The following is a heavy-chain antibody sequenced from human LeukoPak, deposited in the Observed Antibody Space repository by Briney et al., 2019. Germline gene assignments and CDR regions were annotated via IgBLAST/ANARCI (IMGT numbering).Heavy chain of an antibody. CDR3: SSEEGYDNLFDH. V-gene: IGHV4-61*02. J-gene: IGHJ4*02. CDR1: GGSISSGDYY. Sequence: SQTLSLTCSVSGGSISSGDYYWSWIRQAAGKGLEWTGCIYTSGSTNYNPSLKSRVTISLDTSKNQFSLNLSSVTAADTAVYYCSSEEGYDNLFDHWGQGTLVTVSS. D-gene: IGHD3-3*01. CDR2: IYTSGST.